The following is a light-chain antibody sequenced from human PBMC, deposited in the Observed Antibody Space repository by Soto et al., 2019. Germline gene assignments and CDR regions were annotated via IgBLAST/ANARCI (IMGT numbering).Light chain of an antibody. V-gene: IGKV3-15*01. CDR1: QGIGDT. CDR3: QQYNNWPRT. CDR2: GSS. J-gene: IGKJ1*01. Sequence: EVVMRQSPATLSVSPGECATPSCRASQGIGDTLAWYQHKPGQTPRLLIYGSSTRATGIPARFSGSGSGTEFTLTISSLQSEDFAVYYCQQYNNWPRTFGQGTKVDIK.